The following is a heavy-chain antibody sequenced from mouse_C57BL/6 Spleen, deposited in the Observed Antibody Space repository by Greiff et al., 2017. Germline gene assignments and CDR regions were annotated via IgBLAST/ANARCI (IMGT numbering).Heavy chain of an antibody. V-gene: IGHV1-62-2*01. CDR3: ARHEEDWRYFDY. J-gene: IGHJ2*01. CDR1: GYTFTSYD. CDR2: FYPGSGSI. D-gene: IGHD4-1*01. Sequence: QAQLQQSGPELVKPGASVKLSCKASGYTFTSYDINWVKQRSGQGLEWIGWFYPGSGSIKYNEKFKDKATLTADKSSSTVYMELSRLTSEDSAVYFCARHEEDWRYFDYWGQGTTLTVSS.